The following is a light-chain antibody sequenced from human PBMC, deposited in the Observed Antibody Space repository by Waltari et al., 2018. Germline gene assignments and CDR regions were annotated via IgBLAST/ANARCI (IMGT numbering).Light chain of an antibody. V-gene: IGKV1-NL1*01. Sequence: CRASQGISNSLAWYQQKPGKAPKLLLYAASTLERWVPSRFSGSGSGTDYTLTISSLQPEDFATYYCQQYYSIPPVTFGPGTRVDFK. CDR3: QQYYSIPPVT. CDR2: AAS. CDR1: QGISNS. J-gene: IGKJ3*01.